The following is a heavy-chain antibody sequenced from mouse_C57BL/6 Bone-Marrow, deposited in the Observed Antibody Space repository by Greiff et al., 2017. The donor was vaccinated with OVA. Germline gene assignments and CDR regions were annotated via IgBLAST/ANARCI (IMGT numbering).Heavy chain of an antibody. Sequence: EVKLVESGPELVKPGASVKISCKASGYTFTDYYMNWVKQSHGKSLEWIGDINPNNGGTSYNQKFKGKATLTVDKSSSTAYMELRSLTSGDSAVYYCERLANWALYYAMDYWGQGTSVTVSS. V-gene: IGHV1-26*01. CDR1: GYTFTDYY. D-gene: IGHD4-1*01. CDR2: INPNNGGT. CDR3: ERLANWALYYAMDY. J-gene: IGHJ4*01.